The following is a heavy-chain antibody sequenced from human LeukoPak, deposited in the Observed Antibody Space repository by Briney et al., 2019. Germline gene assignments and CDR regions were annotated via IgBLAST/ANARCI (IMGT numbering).Heavy chain of an antibody. V-gene: IGHV3-49*04. J-gene: IGHJ4*02. CDR2: IRSKAYGGTT. CDR3: TRALNPRWPRLDY. Sequence: GGSLRLSCTASGFTFGDYAMSWVRQAPGKGLEWVGFIRSKAYGGTTEYAASVKGRFTISRDDSKSIAYLQMNSLKTEDTAVYYCTRALNPRWPRLDYWGQGTLVTVSS. D-gene: IGHD4-23*01. CDR1: GFTFGDYA.